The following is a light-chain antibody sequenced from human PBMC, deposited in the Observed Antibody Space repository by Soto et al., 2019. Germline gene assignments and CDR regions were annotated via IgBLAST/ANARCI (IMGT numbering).Light chain of an antibody. CDR3: QQTFSPPYT. J-gene: IGKJ2*01. V-gene: IGKV1-39*01. Sequence: DIQMTQSLSSLSASVGDTVTITCRASQSISNSLSWYQQKAGKAPKFLIYVASTLQRGVPSRFSGSGSGTDFTLTISSLQPEDVATYYCQQTFSPPYTFGQGTKLEIK. CDR2: VAS. CDR1: QSISNS.